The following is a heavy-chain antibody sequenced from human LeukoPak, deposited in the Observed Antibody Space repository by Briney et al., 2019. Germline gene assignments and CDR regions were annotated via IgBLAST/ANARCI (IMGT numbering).Heavy chain of an antibody. D-gene: IGHD6-19*01. CDR2: ITNSGGVT. CDR3: AKDDRGWYFDY. Sequence: GGSLRLSCAASTFNFSNYAMRWLPQAPGKGLEWVSTITNSGGVTYYADSIKGRFTISRDNSRNTLYLQMKSLRVDDTAVYFCAKDDRGWYFDYRGQGILVTVSS. CDR1: TFNFSNYA. J-gene: IGHJ4*02. V-gene: IGHV3-23*01.